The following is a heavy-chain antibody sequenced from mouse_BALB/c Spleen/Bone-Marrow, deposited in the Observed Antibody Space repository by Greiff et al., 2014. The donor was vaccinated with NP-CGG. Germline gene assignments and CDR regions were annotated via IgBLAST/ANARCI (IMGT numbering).Heavy chain of an antibody. CDR1: GFTFTDYY. CDR3: ARDEVLQSIYRYFGV. CDR2: IRNKANGYTT. Sequence: EVQLVESGGGLVQPGGSLRLSCATSGFTFTDYYMSWVRQPPGKAFEWLGFIRNKANGYTTDYSASVKGRFTISRDNSQSILYLQMNTLRAEDSATYYCARDEVLQSIYRYFGVWGAGTTVTVSS. D-gene: IGHD1-1*01. J-gene: IGHJ1*01. V-gene: IGHV7-3*02.